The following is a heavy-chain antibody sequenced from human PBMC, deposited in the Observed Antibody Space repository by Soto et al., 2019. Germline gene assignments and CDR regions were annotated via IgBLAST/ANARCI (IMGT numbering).Heavy chain of an antibody. J-gene: IGHJ4*02. Sequence: QVQLQESGPGLVKPSETMSLTCTVSGGSISAYYWGWIRQPAGQGLEYIGHIYYTGTTSYNPSLQGRVTISVDTSKNQLSLELSSVTAADTAVYYCARHYGAGTYPIDYWSQGTLVTVSS. D-gene: IGHD3-10*01. CDR3: ARHYGAGTYPIDY. CDR1: GGSISAYY. CDR2: IYYTGTT. V-gene: IGHV4-59*01.